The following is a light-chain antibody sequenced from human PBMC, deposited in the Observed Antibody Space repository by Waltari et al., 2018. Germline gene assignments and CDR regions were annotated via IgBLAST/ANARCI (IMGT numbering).Light chain of an antibody. Sequence: VLLTQSPAALSVSPGDTVILTCRASQSGRTNLVWYQQKARKAPTTLNSGSSTRASSAPSRIIGSGSETDFTLIISSLQSEDAAVYYCQHHYVWPPITFGGGTKLEI. V-gene: IGKV3-15*01. J-gene: IGKJ4*01. CDR3: QHHYVWPPIT. CDR1: QSGRTN. CDR2: GSS.